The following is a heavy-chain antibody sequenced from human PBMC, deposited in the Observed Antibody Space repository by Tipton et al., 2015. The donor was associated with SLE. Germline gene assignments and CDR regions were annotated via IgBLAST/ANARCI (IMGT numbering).Heavy chain of an antibody. J-gene: IGHJ3*02. Sequence: TLSLTCTVSGDSISTSTYYWGWIRQSPGRGLEWIGTIYYGGNTYYNSSLKNRVSISLDTSRNQFSLKLSSVTAADTAVYYCARDKYRSSTGVFGIWGQGTMVTVSS. D-gene: IGHD2-8*01. CDR1: GDSISTSTYY. CDR3: ARDKYRSSTGVFGI. V-gene: IGHV4-39*07. CDR2: IYYGGNT.